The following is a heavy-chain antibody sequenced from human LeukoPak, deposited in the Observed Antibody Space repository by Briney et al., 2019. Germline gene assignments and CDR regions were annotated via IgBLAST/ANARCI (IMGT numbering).Heavy chain of an antibody. D-gene: IGHD2-8*01. CDR3: AVYGQDAFDI. J-gene: IGHJ3*02. CDR1: GFTVGSIY. Sequence: GRSLRLSCAASGFTVGSIYMNWVRQAPEKGLEWVSVIYSGGNTYYADSVKGRFTISRDNSKNTVYLQMNSLRAEDTAVYYCAVYGQDAFDIWGQGTMVTVSS. CDR2: IYSGGNT. V-gene: IGHV3-53*01.